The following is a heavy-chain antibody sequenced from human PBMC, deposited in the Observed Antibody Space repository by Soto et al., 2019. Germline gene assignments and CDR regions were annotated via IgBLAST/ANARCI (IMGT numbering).Heavy chain of an antibody. D-gene: IGHD3-22*01. J-gene: IGHJ4*02. Sequence: GPTLVNPTQTLTLTCTFSGFSLSTSGVNVGWIRQPPGKALEWLALVYWNNDKRYSPPLKSRLTITKATSKNQVVLTMTNMDPVDTATYYCAHSSSDSSGYYYFDYWGQGTLVTVSS. CDR1: GFSLSTSGVN. CDR2: VYWNNDK. CDR3: AHSSSDSSGYYYFDY. V-gene: IGHV2-5*01.